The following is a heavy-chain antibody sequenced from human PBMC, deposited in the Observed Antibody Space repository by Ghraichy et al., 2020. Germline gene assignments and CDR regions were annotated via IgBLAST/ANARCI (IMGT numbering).Heavy chain of an antibody. D-gene: IGHD6-13*01. J-gene: IGHJ6*02. Sequence: SETLSLTCTVSGGSISSYYWSWIRQPPGKGLEWIGYIYYSGSTNYNPSLKSRVTISVDTSKNQFSLKLSSVTAADTAVYYCARQYSSSWYNPWPNYGMDVWGQGTTVTVSS. CDR2: IYYSGST. V-gene: IGHV4-59*08. CDR3: ARQYSSSWYNPWPNYGMDV. CDR1: GGSISSYY.